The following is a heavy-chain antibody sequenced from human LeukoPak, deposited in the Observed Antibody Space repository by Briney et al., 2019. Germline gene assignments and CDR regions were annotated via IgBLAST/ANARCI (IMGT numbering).Heavy chain of an antibody. Sequence: GGSLRLSCAASGFTFSSYAMHWVRQAPGKGLEWVAVISYDGSNKYYADSVKGRFTISRDNSKNTLYLQMNSLRAEDTAVYYCARASVSGVLRFLEWLPLDYWGQGTLVTVSS. CDR3: ARASVSGVLRFLEWLPLDY. CDR1: GFTFSSYA. V-gene: IGHV3-30-3*01. CDR2: ISYDGSNK. D-gene: IGHD3-3*01. J-gene: IGHJ4*02.